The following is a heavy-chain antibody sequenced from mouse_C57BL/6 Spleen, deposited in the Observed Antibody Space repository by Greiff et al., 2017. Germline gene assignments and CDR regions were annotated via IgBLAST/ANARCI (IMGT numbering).Heavy chain of an antibody. CDR1: GYSITSGYD. D-gene: IGHD1-1*01. CDR3: ARDYYGSSGYYFDY. V-gene: IGHV3-1*01. J-gene: IGHJ2*01. Sequence: EVQVVESGPGMVKPSQSLSLTCTVTGYSITSGYDWHWIRHFPGNKLEWMGYISYSGSTNYNPSLKSRISITHDTSKNHFFLKLKSVTTEDTATYYCARDYYGSSGYYFDYWGQGTTLTVSS. CDR2: ISYSGST.